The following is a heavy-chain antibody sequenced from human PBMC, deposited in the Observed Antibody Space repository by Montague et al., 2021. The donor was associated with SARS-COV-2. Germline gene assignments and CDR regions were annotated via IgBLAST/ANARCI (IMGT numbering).Heavy chain of an antibody. D-gene: IGHD6-6*01. CDR2: IYSNGDT. CDR1: GASMSGYH. J-gene: IGHJ4*02. Sequence: SETLSLTCTVSGASMSGYHWSWIRQPAGKALEWIGRIYSNGDTTYNPSLKSRVTMSVDTSKSQFSLKVRSVTAADTAVYYCARGPVGVAARLRYYFDQWGQGTLVTVSS. CDR3: ARGPVGVAARLRYYFDQ. V-gene: IGHV4-4*07.